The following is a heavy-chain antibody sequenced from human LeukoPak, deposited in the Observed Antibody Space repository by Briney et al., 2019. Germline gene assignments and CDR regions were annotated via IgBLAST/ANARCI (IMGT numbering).Heavy chain of an antibody. CDR1: GFTFSSHW. V-gene: IGHV3-7*01. Sequence: PGGSLRLSCAASGFTFSSHWMSWVRQAPGKGLEWVANIKQDGSEKYYVDSVKGRFTISRDNAKNSLYLQMNSLRAEDTAVYYCARDRTDYTAMVPWGQGTLVTVSS. J-gene: IGHJ5*02. CDR3: ARDRTDYTAMVP. D-gene: IGHD5-18*01. CDR2: IKQDGSEK.